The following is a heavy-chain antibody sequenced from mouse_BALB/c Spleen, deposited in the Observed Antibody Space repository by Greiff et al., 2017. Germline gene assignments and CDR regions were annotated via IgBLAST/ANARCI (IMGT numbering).Heavy chain of an antibody. V-gene: IGHV1S81*02. CDR3: TRGAYYYGSSYDFDY. J-gene: IGHJ2*01. CDR2: INPSNGGT. CDR1: GYTFTSYY. D-gene: IGHD1-1*01. Sequence: VQLQQSGAELVKPGASVKLSCKASGYTFTSYYMYWVKQRPGQGLEWIGEINPSNGGTNFNEKFKSKATLTVDKSSSTAYMQLSSLTSEDSAVYYCTRGAYYYGSSYDFDYWGQGTTLTVSS.